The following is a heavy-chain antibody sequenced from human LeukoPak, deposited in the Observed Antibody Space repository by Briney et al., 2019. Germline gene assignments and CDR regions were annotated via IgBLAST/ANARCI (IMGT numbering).Heavy chain of an antibody. V-gene: IGHV4-59*08. J-gene: IGHJ4*02. CDR3: ARLRSGSLFDY. CDR2: IYYSGST. CDR1: GGSVSSYY. Sequence: SETLSLTCTVSGGSVSSYYWGWIRQPPGKGLEWIGYIYYSGSTNYNPSLKSRVTISVATSKNQFSLKLSSVTAADTAVYYCARLRSGSLFDYWGQGTLVTVSS. D-gene: IGHD1-26*01.